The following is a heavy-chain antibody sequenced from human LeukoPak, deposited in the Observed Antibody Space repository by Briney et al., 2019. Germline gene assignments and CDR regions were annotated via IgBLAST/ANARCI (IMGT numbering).Heavy chain of an antibody. V-gene: IGHV3-30-3*01. CDR1: GFTFTTYA. CDR2: ISHDENNK. D-gene: IGHD6-13*01. CDR3: ARQRGNSCGMDV. J-gene: IGHJ6*02. Sequence: PGGSLRLSCAASGFTFTTYAIHWVRQAPGKGLEWVTLISHDENNKYYADSVKGRFTISRDNAKNSLYLQMNSLRAEDTAVYYCARQRGNSCGMDVWGQGTTVTVSS.